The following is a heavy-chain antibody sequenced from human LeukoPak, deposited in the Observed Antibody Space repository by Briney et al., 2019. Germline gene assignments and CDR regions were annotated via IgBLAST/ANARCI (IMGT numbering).Heavy chain of an antibody. CDR1: RFTFSIYA. CDR2: ISGSGGDT. Sequence: GGSLRLSCAASRFTFSIYAMSWVRQAPGKGLEWVSSISGSGGDTYYADSVKGRFTISRDNSKNRVYLHMSSLRAEDTAVYYCAKESTVTPGNVNWFDPWGQGTLVTVSS. CDR3: AKESTVTPGNVNWFDP. V-gene: IGHV3-23*01. J-gene: IGHJ5*02. D-gene: IGHD4-17*01.